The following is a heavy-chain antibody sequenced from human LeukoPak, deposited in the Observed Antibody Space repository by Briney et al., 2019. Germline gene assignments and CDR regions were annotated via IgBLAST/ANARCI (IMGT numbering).Heavy chain of an antibody. J-gene: IGHJ4*02. Sequence: SQTLSLTCTVSGGSISSGGNYWSWIRQHPGKGLEWIGYIYYSGSTYYNPSLRSRVTISVDTSKNQFSLKLSSVTAADTAVYYCAKVEGASKASVYWGQGALVTVSS. CDR1: GGSISSGGNY. V-gene: IGHV4-31*03. CDR2: IYYSGST. D-gene: IGHD1-1*01. CDR3: AKVEGASKASVY.